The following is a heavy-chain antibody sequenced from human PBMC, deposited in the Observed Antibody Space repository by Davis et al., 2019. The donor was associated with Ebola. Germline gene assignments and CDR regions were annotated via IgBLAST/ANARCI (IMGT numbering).Heavy chain of an antibody. CDR2: IRSKADSYAT. D-gene: IGHD6-19*01. V-gene: IGHV3-73*01. CDR1: GFTFSGIA. Sequence: GESLKISCAASGFTFSGIAMHWVRQASGRGLEWVGRIRSKADSYATTYAASLKGRFTISRDDSKNTAYLQMNGLKTEDTAVYYCTRPGESSGWSFDSWGRGTLVTVSS. CDR3: TRPGESSGWSFDS. J-gene: IGHJ4*02.